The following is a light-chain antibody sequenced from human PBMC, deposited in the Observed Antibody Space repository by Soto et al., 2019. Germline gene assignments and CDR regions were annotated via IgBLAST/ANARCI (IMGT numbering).Light chain of an antibody. Sequence: DLQMTQSPSTLSASVGDRVTITCRASQSISSWLAWYQQKPGKAPKLLIYDASSLESGVPSRFSGSGSGTEFTLTISSLQPDDFATYYGQQYNSYPWTFGQGTKVEIK. CDR1: QSISSW. CDR2: DAS. V-gene: IGKV1-5*01. CDR3: QQYNSYPWT. J-gene: IGKJ1*01.